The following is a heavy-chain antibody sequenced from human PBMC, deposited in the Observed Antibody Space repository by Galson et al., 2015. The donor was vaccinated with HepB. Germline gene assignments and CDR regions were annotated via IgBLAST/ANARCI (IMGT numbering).Heavy chain of an antibody. D-gene: IGHD2-15*01. Sequence: SLRLSCAASGFTFSSYGMSWVRQAPGKGLEWVANIKQDGSEKYYVDSVKGRFTISRDNAKNTLYLQMNSLRAEDTAVYYCARSGGFGSSDYWGQGTMVTVSS. CDR2: IKQDGSEK. CDR3: ARSGGFGSSDY. J-gene: IGHJ4*02. V-gene: IGHV3-7*01. CDR1: GFTFSSYG.